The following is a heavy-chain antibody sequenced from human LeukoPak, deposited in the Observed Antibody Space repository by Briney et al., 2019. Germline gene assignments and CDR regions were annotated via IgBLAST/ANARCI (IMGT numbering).Heavy chain of an antibody. CDR2: ISYDGSNK. V-gene: IGHV3-30*04. J-gene: IGHJ4*02. D-gene: IGHD3-3*01. Sequence: GGSLRLSCAASGFTFSSFVMHWFRQAPGKGLEWVAIISYDGSNKYYADSVRGRFTISRDNAKNTLYLQMNSLRAEDTAIYYCARDERLLSFLKWGQGTLVTVSS. CDR1: GFTFSSFV. CDR3: ARDERLLSFLK.